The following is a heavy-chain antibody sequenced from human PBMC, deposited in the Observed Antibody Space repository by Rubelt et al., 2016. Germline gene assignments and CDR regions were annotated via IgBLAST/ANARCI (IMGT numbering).Heavy chain of an antibody. V-gene: IGHV3-33*01. CDR1: GFTFRSYG. CDR2: IWYDGSNK. J-gene: IGHJ4*02. D-gene: IGHD4-17*01. CDR3: ARARGDYTSDY. Sequence: AASGFTFRSYGMNWVRQAPGKGLEWVGVIWYDGSNKYYADSVKGRFTISRDNSKNMLFLQMNSLTAEETALYYCARARGDYTSDYWGQGTLVTVSS.